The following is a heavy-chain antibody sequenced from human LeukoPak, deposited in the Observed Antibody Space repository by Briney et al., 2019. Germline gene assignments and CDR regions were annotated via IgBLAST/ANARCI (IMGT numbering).Heavy chain of an antibody. D-gene: IGHD7-27*01. V-gene: IGHV3-48*03. CDR1: GFTFSNYE. CDR3: ARDGDKTWVHY. CDR2: ISSRGGNI. Sequence: GGSLRLSCAAPGFTFSNYEMNWVRQAQGKGLEWVSYISSRGGNIYYADFVKGRFTISRDNAKNSLYLQMNSLRAEDTAVYYCARDGDKTWVHYWGQGTLVVVSS. J-gene: IGHJ4*02.